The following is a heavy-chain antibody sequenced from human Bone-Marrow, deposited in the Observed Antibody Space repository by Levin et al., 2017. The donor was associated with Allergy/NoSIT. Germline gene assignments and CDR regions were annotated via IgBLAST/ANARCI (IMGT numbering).Heavy chain of an antibody. D-gene: IGHD3-22*01. Sequence: GGSLRLSCAASGFTFSSYGMHWVRQAPGKGLEWVAVIWYDGSNKYYADSVKGRFTISRDNSKNTLYLQMNSLRAEDTAVYYCAREDSGFQTYYDSSGYWGQGTLVTVSS. CDR1: GFTFSSYG. V-gene: IGHV3-33*01. J-gene: IGHJ4*02. CDR3: AREDSGFQTYYDSSGY. CDR2: IWYDGSNK.